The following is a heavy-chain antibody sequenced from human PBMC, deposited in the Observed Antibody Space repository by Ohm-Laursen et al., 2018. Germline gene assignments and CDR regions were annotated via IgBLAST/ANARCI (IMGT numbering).Heavy chain of an antibody. D-gene: IGHD6-6*01. V-gene: IGHV4-59*12. Sequence: SDTLSLTCTVSGGSFSTYYWSWIRQPPGKGLGWIGYVYYSGSTYYNPSLKSRVTISVDTSKNQFSLKLSSVTAADTAVYYCARGASSIAARPWWFDPWGQGTLVTVSS. CDR1: GGSFSTYY. CDR3: ARGASSIAARPWWFDP. J-gene: IGHJ5*02. CDR2: VYYSGST.